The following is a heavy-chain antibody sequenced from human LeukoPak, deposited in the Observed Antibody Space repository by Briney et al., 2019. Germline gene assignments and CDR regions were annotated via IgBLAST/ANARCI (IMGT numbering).Heavy chain of an antibody. CDR3: AADPDIYCSSTSCYKGNYYYYGMDV. D-gene: IGHD2-2*02. Sequence: SVEVSCKASGFTFTSSAVQWVRQARGQRLEWIGWIVVGSGNTNYAQKFQERVTITRDMSTSTAYMELSSLRSEDTAVYYCAADPDIYCSSTSCYKGNYYYYGMDVWGQGTTVTVSS. CDR2: IVVGSGNT. CDR1: GFTFTSSA. J-gene: IGHJ6*02. V-gene: IGHV1-58*01.